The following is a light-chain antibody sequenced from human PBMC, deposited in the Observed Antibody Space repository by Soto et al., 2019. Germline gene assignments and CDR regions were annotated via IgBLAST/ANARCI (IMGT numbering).Light chain of an antibody. Sequence: EIVMTQSPATLSVSAGERATLSCRASESVGSNLAWYQQKPGQAPRLLIYGTFTRATGIPARFSGSGSGAEFTLTISSLQSADFALYYCQQYRDWPSGTFGQGTKVDIK. J-gene: IGKJ1*01. CDR1: ESVGSN. CDR3: QQYRDWPSGT. CDR2: GTF. V-gene: IGKV3-15*01.